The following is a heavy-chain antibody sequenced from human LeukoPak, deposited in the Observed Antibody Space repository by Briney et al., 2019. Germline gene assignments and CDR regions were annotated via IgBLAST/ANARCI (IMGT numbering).Heavy chain of an antibody. D-gene: IGHD3-9*01. CDR3: ARGPDYDILTGVDY. V-gene: IGHV3-11*01. CDR1: GFTFSDYY. Sequence: GGSLRLSCAASGFTFSDYYMSWLRQAPGKGLEWVSYISSSGSTIYYADSVKGRFTISRDNAKNSLYLQINSLRAEDTAVYYCARGPDYDILTGVDYWGQGTLVTVSS. J-gene: IGHJ4*02. CDR2: ISSSGSTI.